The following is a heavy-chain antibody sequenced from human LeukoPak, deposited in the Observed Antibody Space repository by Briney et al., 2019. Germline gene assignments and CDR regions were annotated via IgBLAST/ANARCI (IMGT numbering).Heavy chain of an antibody. CDR1: GGTFSSYA. D-gene: IGHD4-23*01. CDR2: IIPIFGTA. V-gene: IGHV1-69*05. J-gene: IGHJ4*02. CDR3: ARDRSRMTTVAHGDY. Sequence: SVKVSCKASGGTFSSYAISWVRQAPGQGLEWMGGIIPIFGTANYARKFQGRVTITTDESTSTAYMELSSLRSEDTAVYYCARDRSRMTTVAHGDYWGQGTLVTVSS.